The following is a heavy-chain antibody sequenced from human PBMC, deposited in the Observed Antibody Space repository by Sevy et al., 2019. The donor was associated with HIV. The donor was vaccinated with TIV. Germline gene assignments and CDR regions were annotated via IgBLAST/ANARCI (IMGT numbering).Heavy chain of an antibody. D-gene: IGHD1-1*01. CDR1: GFTFSSYG. V-gene: IGHV3-30*18. J-gene: IGHJ4*02. Sequence: GGSLRLSCAASGFTFSSYGMHWVRQAPGKGLEWVAVISYDGSNKYYADSVKGRFTISRDNSKNTLYLQMNSLRAEDTAVYYCAKVTDNCNDSLGFDYWGQGTLVTVSS. CDR2: ISYDGSNK. CDR3: AKVTDNCNDSLGFDY.